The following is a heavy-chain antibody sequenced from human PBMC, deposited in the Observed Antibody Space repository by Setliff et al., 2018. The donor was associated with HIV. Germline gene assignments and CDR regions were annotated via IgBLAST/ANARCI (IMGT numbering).Heavy chain of an antibody. Sequence: ASVKVSCKAFGYTFSTNAIHWVRQAPGQRLEWMGYINAGDDNTRYSEKFQGRVTINRDTSANTAYMELSSLRSEDTAVYYCARGSCSGCYLSDYWGLGTLVTVSS. CDR1: GYTFSTNA. V-gene: IGHV1-3*01. CDR3: ARGSCSGCYLSDY. CDR2: INAGDDNT. D-gene: IGHD6-19*01. J-gene: IGHJ4*02.